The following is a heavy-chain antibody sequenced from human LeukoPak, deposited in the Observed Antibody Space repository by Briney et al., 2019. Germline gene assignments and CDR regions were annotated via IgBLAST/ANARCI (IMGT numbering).Heavy chain of an antibody. CDR1: GYSFTSYW. J-gene: IGHJ4*02. Sequence: GESLKISCKGSGYSFTSYWIGWVRQMPGKGLEWMGIIYPGDSDTRYSPSFQGQVTISADKSISTAYLQWSSLKASDTATYYCAGHEGGSYYAPQADYWGQGTLVTVSS. CDR3: AGHEGGSYYAPQADY. V-gene: IGHV5-51*01. D-gene: IGHD1-26*01. CDR2: IYPGDSDT.